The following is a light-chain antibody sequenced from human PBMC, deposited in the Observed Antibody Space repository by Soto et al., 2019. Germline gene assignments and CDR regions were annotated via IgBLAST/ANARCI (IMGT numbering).Light chain of an antibody. J-gene: IGKJ1*01. CDR1: QSVSSN. Sequence: ELVMTQSPATLSVSPGERATLSCRASQSVSSNLAWYQQKPGQAPRLLIYGASTRATGIPARFSVSGSGTAFTLTISSLQSEDFAVYYCQQYNNWPPWTFGQGTKVEIK. V-gene: IGKV3-15*01. CDR3: QQYNNWPPWT. CDR2: GAS.